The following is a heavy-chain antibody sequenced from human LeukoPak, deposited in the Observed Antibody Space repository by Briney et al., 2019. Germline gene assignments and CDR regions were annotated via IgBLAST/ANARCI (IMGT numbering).Heavy chain of an antibody. V-gene: IGHV3-30*02. CDR3: AKETLRYFDWLPHFDY. CDR1: GFTFSSYG. CDR2: IRYDGSNK. D-gene: IGHD3-9*01. J-gene: IGHJ4*02. Sequence: GGSLRLSCAASGFTFSSYGMHWVRQAPGKGLEWVAFIRYDGSNKYYADSVKGRFTISRDNSKNTLYLQMNSLRAEDTAVYYCAKETLRYFDWLPHFDYWGQGTLVTVSS.